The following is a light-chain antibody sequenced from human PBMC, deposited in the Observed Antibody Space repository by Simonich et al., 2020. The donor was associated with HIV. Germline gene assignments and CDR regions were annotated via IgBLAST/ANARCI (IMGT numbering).Light chain of an antibody. CDR3: CSYAGRSTVV. CDR1: SSDVGNYNL. V-gene: IGLV2-23*01. CDR2: EGS. J-gene: IGLJ2*01. Sequence: QSALTQPASVSGSPGQSITISCTGTSSDVGNYNLVSWYQQHPGKAPKLMIYEGSKRPSGVSKRFSGSQSGNTASLTISGLQAEDEADYYCCSYAGRSTVVFGGGTKVTVL.